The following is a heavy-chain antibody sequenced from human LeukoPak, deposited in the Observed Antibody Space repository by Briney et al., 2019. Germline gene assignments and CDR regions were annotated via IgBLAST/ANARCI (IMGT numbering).Heavy chain of an antibody. CDR2: TYYRSKWFN. CDR1: GDSVSSNSLA. CDR3: ARDNTYGSGSYYDY. V-gene: IGHV6-1*01. D-gene: IGHD3-10*01. J-gene: IGHJ4*02. Sequence: SQTLSLTCAISGDSVSSNSLAWNWIRQSPSRGLEWLGRTYYRSKWFNNYAVSVKSRITISPDTSKNQFSLKLSSVTAADTAVYYCARDNTYGSGSYYDYWGQGTLVTVSS.